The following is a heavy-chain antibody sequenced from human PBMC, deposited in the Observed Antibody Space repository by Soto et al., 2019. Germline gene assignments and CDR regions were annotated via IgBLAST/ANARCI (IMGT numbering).Heavy chain of an antibody. V-gene: IGHV3-74*01. Sequence: EVQLVESGGGLVQPGGSLRLSCAASGLTFSSHWMHWVRQAPGKGLVWVSRIDSDGSRTNYADSVKGRFTISRDNAKNTVYLQMNSLRAEETAVYSCARGVRGAYGLDIWGQGTMVTVSS. CDR1: GLTFSSHW. CDR2: IDSDGSRT. J-gene: IGHJ3*02. CDR3: ARGVRGAYGLDI. D-gene: IGHD2-21*01.